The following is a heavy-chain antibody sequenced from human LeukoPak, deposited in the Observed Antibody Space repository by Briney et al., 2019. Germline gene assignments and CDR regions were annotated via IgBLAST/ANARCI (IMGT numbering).Heavy chain of an antibody. CDR2: IKRKTDAGTT. CDR1: GFTFSDAW. J-gene: IGHJ4*02. CDR3: VRGDLRLPRSTPDC. Sequence: GGSLRLSCAASGFTFSDAWMNWVRQAPGKGLEWVGRIKRKTDAGTTDYAAPVKGRFTISRDDSKNTLYLQMNSLRGEDTAVYYCVRGDLRLPRSTPDCWGQGTLVTVSS. V-gene: IGHV3-15*07. D-gene: IGHD5/OR15-5a*01.